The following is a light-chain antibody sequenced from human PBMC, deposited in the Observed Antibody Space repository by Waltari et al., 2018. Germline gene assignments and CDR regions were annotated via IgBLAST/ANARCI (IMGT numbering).Light chain of an antibody. Sequence: QAVVTQEPSVTVSPRGTVTLHSGPSSVPVPSRLYPYWLQQGPGQAPRTPIYDSFMKHSWTPARFSGSLLAGKAALTLSGAQAEDEADYYCWLAYSGGVVVYGGGTKLAVL. CDR3: WLAYSGGVVV. CDR2: DSF. CDR1: SVPVPSRLY. V-gene: IGLV7-46*01. J-gene: IGLJ2*01.